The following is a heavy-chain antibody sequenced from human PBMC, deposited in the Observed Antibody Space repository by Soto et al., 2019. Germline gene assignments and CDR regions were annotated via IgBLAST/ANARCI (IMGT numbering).Heavy chain of an antibody. CDR2: MRANSGDT. CDR3: ARYIYGQGFKA. Sequence: QVQLVQPGAEVRKPGASVKVSCKASGDIFTNFDFNWVRQATGQGLEWIGWMRANSGDTGNDQKFQSRVSMTRDTSMSTAYMELSSLRAEDTVVYYCARYIYGQGFKAWGEGTLVFVSS. CDR1: GDIFTNFD. V-gene: IGHV1-8*01. J-gene: IGHJ5*02. D-gene: IGHD3-3*02.